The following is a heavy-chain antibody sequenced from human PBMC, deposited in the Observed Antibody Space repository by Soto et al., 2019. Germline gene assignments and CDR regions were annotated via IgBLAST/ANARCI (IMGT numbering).Heavy chain of an antibody. Sequence: GGPLSISSAASGCTFRYYAMSFRHQAPGKGLEWGTANRESGGSTYYSASVKSRFTISRDNSKNTLYLQMSSLRAEDTAVYYCAKDKPGTTAFDNWGRGTLVTVSS. CDR1: GCTFRYYA. D-gene: IGHD1-1*01. J-gene: IGHJ3*02. CDR2: NRESGGST. V-gene: IGHV3-23*01. CDR3: AKDKPGTTAFDN.